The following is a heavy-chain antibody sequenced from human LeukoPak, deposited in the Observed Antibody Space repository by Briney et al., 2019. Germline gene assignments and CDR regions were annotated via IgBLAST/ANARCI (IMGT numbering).Heavy chain of an antibody. Sequence: SETLSLTCAVYGGSFSGYYWSWIRQPPGKGLEWIGEINHSGSTNHNPSLKSRVTISVDTSKNQFSLKLSSVTAADTAVYYCARGRKWDTAMVSHYYGMDVWGKGTTVTVSS. D-gene: IGHD5-18*01. CDR2: INHSGST. V-gene: IGHV4-34*01. CDR3: ARGRKWDTAMVSHYYGMDV. J-gene: IGHJ6*04. CDR1: GGSFSGYY.